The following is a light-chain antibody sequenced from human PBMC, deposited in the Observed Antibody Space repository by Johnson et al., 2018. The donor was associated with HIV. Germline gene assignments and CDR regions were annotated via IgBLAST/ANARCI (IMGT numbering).Light chain of an antibody. V-gene: IGLV1-51*01. J-gene: IGLJ1*01. CDR3: GAWDSSLSAYV. Sequence: QSVLTQPPSVSAAPGQKVTISCSGTSSNIGNNYVSWYQQFPGTAPKLVIYDNNNRPSGIPDRFSGSKSRTSATLGITGLQTGDEADYYCGAWDSSLSAYVFGTGTQVTV. CDR2: DNN. CDR1: SSNIGNNY.